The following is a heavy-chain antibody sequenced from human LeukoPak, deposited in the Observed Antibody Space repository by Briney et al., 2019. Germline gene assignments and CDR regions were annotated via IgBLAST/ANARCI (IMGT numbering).Heavy chain of an antibody. D-gene: IGHD5-18*01. V-gene: IGHV3-74*01. CDR1: GFTFSSYW. J-gene: IGHJ4*02. CDR2: INSDGSST. Sequence: QPGGSLRLSCAASGFTFSSYWMHWVRQAPGKGLVWVSRINSDGSSTSYADSVKGRFTISRDNAKNTLYLQMNSLGAEDTAVYYCARESGYSYGYFYYWGQGTLVTVSS. CDR3: ARESGYSYGYFYY.